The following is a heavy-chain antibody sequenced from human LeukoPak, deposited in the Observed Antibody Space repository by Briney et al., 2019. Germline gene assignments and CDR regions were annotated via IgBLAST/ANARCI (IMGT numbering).Heavy chain of an antibody. CDR3: VRAMDV. CDR1: GFTFSTYW. J-gene: IGHJ6*02. Sequence: PGGSLRLSCAASGFTFSTYWMNWVRQAPGKGLEWVANIKQDASEIYYVDSVKGRFTISRDNAKNSLYLQMNSLRAEDSAVYYCVRAMDVWGRGTTVTVSS. CDR2: IKQDASEI. V-gene: IGHV3-7*03.